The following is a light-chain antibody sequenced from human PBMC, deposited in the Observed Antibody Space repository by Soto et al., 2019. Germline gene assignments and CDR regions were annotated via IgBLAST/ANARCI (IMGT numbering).Light chain of an antibody. Sequence: EVVMRQSRSTLSVSPGEVATLSFRASQGIGDTLAWYQHTPGQTPSLLIHDTSTRATGVPTRFSGSRSGPEFTLTINSLQSEDFAVYYRHPYNNWPLTFGGGTKVDIK. V-gene: IGKV3-15*01. J-gene: IGKJ4*01. CDR3: HPYNNWPLT. CDR1: QGIGDT. CDR2: DTS.